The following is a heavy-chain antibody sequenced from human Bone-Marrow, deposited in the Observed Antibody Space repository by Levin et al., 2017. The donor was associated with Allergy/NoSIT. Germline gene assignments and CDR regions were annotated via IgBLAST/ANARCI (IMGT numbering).Heavy chain of an antibody. CDR2: IDYSGST. D-gene: IGHD2-2*02. CDR3: ARTYRTKTNWFDP. V-gene: IGHV4-39*01. Sequence: SETLSLTCTVSGGSITSTNYYWAWVRQPPEKGLEWIGSIDYSGSTYYSPSLKSRISISADMSKNQFSLNLNSVTAADTAVYYCARTYRTKTNWFDPWGQGTLVTVSS. CDR1: GGSITSTNYY. J-gene: IGHJ5*02.